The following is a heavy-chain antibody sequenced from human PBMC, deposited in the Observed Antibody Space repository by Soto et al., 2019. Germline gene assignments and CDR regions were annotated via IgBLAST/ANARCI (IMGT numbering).Heavy chain of an antibody. CDR2: ISSRSSYL. J-gene: IGHJ6*03. CDR1: GFTLSTYS. Sequence: GGSLRLSCAASGFTLSTYSMNWVRQAPGKGLEWVSSISSRSSYLYYADSVKGRFSISRDNAKNSLFLQTNNLRDEDTAVYYCARDGRSGNDYLHLFYMDVWGTGTTVTVFS. CDR3: ARDGRSGNDYLHLFYMDV. V-gene: IGHV3-21*01. D-gene: IGHD2-15*01.